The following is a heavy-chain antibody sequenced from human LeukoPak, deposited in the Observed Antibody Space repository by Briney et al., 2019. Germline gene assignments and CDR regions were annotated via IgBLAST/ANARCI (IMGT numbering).Heavy chain of an antibody. Sequence: PSETLSLTCVVSGHSINRGYYWGWMRQPPGKGLEWIGSISQSGSTSYNATLKSRVTMSVDTSKNQFSLKLKSVTATDTAVYYCERMDDYWGQGTLVTVSS. CDR1: GHSINRGYY. CDR2: ISQSGST. CDR3: ERMDDY. V-gene: IGHV4-38-2*01. J-gene: IGHJ4*02.